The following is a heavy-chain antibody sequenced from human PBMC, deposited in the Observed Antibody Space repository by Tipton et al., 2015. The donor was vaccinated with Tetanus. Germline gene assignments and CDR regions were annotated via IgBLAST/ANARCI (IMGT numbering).Heavy chain of an antibody. D-gene: IGHD6-6*01. CDR2: IYFSGST. CDR1: GGSLSRGGYY. Sequence: LSLTCTVSGGSLSRGGYYWTWVRQNPGKGLEWIGDIYFSGSTYYNPSLKSRVTISVDTSKNQFSLRLNSVTAADTAVYYCARDQARGARGWNYFDSWGQGTLVTVSS. V-gene: IGHV4-31*03. J-gene: IGHJ4*02. CDR3: ARDQARGARGWNYFDS.